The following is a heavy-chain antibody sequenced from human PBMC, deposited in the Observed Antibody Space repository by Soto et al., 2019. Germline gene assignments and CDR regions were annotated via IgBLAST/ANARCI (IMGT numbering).Heavy chain of an antibody. D-gene: IGHD1-7*01. CDR2: IYYSGST. J-gene: IGHJ5*02. CDR1: GGSISSYY. CDR3: ARCHGITGPTQGNWFDP. Sequence: TLSLTCTVSGGSISSYYWSWIRQPPGKGLEWIGYIYYSGSTNYNPSLKSRVTISVDTSKNQFSLKLSSVTAADTAVYYCARCHGITGPTQGNWFDPWGQGNLVTVSS. V-gene: IGHV4-59*01.